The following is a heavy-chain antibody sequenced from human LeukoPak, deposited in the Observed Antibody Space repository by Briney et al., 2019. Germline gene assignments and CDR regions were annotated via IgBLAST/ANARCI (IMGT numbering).Heavy chain of an antibody. Sequence: GGSLRLSCAASGFTFSSYAMSWVRQAPGKGLEWVSAISGSGGSTYYADSVKGRFTISRDNAKNSLYLQMNSLRTEGTAVYYCVRDGSSWGNFDYWGQGTLVSVSS. CDR1: GFTFSSYA. CDR2: ISGSGGST. D-gene: IGHD7-27*01. CDR3: VRDGSSWGNFDY. V-gene: IGHV3-23*01. J-gene: IGHJ4*02.